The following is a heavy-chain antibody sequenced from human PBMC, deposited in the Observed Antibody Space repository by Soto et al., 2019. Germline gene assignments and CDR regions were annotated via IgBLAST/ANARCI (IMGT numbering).Heavy chain of an antibody. CDR2: TIPMFDTA. CDR3: ARGLFGQQWLVVFDT. CDR1: GGSFSNYI. V-gene: IGHV1-69*01. Sequence: QVHLVQSGAEVKKPGSSVKVSCKASGGSFSNYIFAWVRQAPGQGLEWMGGTIPMFDTAQYAQKLQGRVTITADESTSTVYMDLTSLTSEDTAVYYCARGLFGQQWLVVFDTWGQGPLVTVSS. J-gene: IGHJ4*02. D-gene: IGHD6-19*01.